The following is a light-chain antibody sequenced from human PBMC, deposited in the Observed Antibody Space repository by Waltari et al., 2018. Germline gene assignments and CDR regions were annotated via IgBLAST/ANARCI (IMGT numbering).Light chain of an antibody. V-gene: IGLV2-8*01. Sequence: QSALTQPPSASGSPGQTVTLSCAGPSSDVGSSEVVSWYQKHPGQAPKLLIYHVTKRPSGVPDRFSGSKSGNTASLTVSGLQAEDEADYYCSSNAGINNFVFGGGTKLTVL. J-gene: IGLJ2*01. CDR3: SSNAGINNFV. CDR2: HVT. CDR1: SSDVGSSEV.